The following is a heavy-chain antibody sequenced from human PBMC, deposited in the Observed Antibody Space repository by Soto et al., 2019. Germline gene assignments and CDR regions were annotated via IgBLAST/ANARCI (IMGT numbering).Heavy chain of an antibody. CDR1: GGSISGYY. D-gene: IGHD6-13*01. CDR2: IYYSGST. V-gene: IGHV4-59*01. CDR3: ARAMYSSSSDV. Sequence: KASETLSLTCTVSGGSISGYYWSWIRQPPGKGLEWIGYIYYSGSTNYNPSLKSRVTISVDTSKNQFSLKLSSVTAADTAVYYCARAMYSSSSDVWGQGTTVTVSS. J-gene: IGHJ6*02.